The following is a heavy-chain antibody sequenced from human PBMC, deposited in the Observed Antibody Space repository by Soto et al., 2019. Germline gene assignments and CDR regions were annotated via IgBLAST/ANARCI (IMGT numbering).Heavy chain of an antibody. V-gene: IGHV1-8*01. Sequence: ASVKVSCKASGYTFTSYDINWVRQATGQGLEWMGWMNPNSGNSGYAQKFQGRVTMTRNTSINTAYMELSSLRSEDTAVYYCARAGYYYDSGTYYHGFRFDPWGQGTLVTVSS. CDR3: ARAGYYYDSGTYYHGFRFDP. CDR2: MNPNSGNS. D-gene: IGHD3-10*01. CDR1: GYTFTSYD. J-gene: IGHJ5*02.